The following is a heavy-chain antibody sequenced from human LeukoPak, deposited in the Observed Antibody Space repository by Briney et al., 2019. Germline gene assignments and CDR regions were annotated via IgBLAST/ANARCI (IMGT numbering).Heavy chain of an antibody. V-gene: IGHV1-8*03. CDR2: MNPNSGNT. CDR1: GYTFTSYG. D-gene: IGHD6-19*01. J-gene: IGHJ6*03. CDR3: ARGRRGLVTRYYYYYLDV. Sequence: ASVKVSCKASGYTFTSYGINWVRQATGQGLEWMGWMNPNSGNTGYAQKFQGRVTITRNTSISTAYMELSSLRSEDTAVYYCARGRRGLVTRYYYYYLDVWGKGNTVTVSS.